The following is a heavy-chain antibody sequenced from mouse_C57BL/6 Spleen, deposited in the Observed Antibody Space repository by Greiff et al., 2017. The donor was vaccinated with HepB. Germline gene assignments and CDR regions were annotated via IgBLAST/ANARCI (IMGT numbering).Heavy chain of an antibody. V-gene: IGHV1-82*01. J-gene: IGHJ4*01. CDR1: GYAFSSSW. D-gene: IGHD3-2*02. Sequence: QVQLQQSGPELVKPGASVKISCKASGYAFSSSWMNWVKQRPGKGLEWIGRIYPGDGDTNYNGKFKGKATLTADKSSSTAYMQLSSLTSEDSAVYFCARSTAQATGSMDYWGQGTSVTVSS. CDR2: IYPGDGDT. CDR3: ARSTAQATGSMDY.